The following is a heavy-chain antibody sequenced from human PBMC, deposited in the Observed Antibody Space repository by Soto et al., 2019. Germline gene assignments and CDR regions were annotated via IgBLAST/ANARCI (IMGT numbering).Heavy chain of an antibody. CDR1: GFTFSSYN. CDR2: ISSSSSYI. D-gene: IGHD2-21*02. J-gene: IGHJ5*02. Sequence: EVQLVESGGGLVKPGGSLRLSCEASGFTFSSYNMNWVRQAPGKGLEWVSSISSSSSYIYYADSVKGRFTISRDNAKNSLYLQMNSLIAENTAVYYCTRTYCSADCPMPWPSSGQGTLVTVSS. V-gene: IGHV3-21*01. CDR3: TRTYCSADCPMPWPS.